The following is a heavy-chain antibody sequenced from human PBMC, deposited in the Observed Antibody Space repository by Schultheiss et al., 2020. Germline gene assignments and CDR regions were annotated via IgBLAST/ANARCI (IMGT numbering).Heavy chain of an antibody. V-gene: IGHV4-59*01. CDR3: ARSLCGGDDCYSDFYYV. Sequence: SETLSLTCAVYGGSFSGYYWSWIRQPPGKGLEWIGYIYYSGSTNYNPSLKSRVTISVDTSKNQFSLKLSSVTAADTAVYYCARSLCGGDDCYSDFYYVWGKGTTVTVSS. D-gene: IGHD2-21*02. CDR1: GGSFSGYY. CDR2: IYYSGST. J-gene: IGHJ6*04.